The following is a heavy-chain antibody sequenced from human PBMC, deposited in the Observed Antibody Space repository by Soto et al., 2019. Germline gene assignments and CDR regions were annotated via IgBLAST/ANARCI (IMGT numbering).Heavy chain of an antibody. J-gene: IGHJ6*02. D-gene: IGHD3-3*01. CDR3: AKALSRRITIFGVVNHYYYYGMDV. V-gene: IGHV3-23*01. Sequence: LRLSCAASGFTFSSYAMSWVRQAPGKGLEWVSAISGSGGSTYYADSVKGRFTISRDNSKNTLYLQMNSLRAEDTAVCYCAKALSRRITIFGVVNHYYYYGMDVWGQGTTVTVSS. CDR2: ISGSGGST. CDR1: GFTFSSYA.